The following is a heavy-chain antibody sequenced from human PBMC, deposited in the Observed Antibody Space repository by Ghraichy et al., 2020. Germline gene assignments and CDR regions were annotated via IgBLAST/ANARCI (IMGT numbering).Heavy chain of an antibody. CDR2: ISKDGSEK. CDR3: VRGREWLWLAVDY. Sequence: GESLNISCAASGITFSSYGFHWVRQTPGKGLEWVAVISKDGSEKHYANSVKGRFTISRDNSKDTQYLHMNSLGHEDTAVYYCVRGREWLWLAVDYWGQGILVTVSS. D-gene: IGHD6-19*01. CDR1: GITFSSYG. J-gene: IGHJ4*02. V-gene: IGHV3-30*19.